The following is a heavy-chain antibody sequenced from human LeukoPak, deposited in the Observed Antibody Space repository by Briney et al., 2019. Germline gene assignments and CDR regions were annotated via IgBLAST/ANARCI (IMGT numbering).Heavy chain of an antibody. V-gene: IGHV3-30*02. J-gene: IGHJ6*02. Sequence: GGSLRLSCAASGFTFSSFGIHWVRQAPGKGLEWVAFIRYDGSNKYYADSVKGRFTISRDNSKNTLYLQMNSLRAEDTAVYYCARDRGVEGWLQFHYHYGMDVWGQGTTVTVSS. D-gene: IGHD5-24*01. CDR2: IRYDGSNK. CDR3: ARDRGVEGWLQFHYHYGMDV. CDR1: GFTFSSFG.